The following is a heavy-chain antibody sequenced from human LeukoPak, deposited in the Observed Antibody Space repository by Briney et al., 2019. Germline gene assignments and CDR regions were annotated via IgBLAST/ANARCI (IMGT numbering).Heavy chain of an antibody. CDR1: GFTFSSYS. D-gene: IGHD3-16*02. Sequence: GGSLRLSCAASGFTFSSYSMNWVRQAPGKGLEWVSYISSSSSTIYYADSVKGRFTISRDNAKNSLYLQMNSLRAEDTAVYYCARVERDPGLRLGELSIYYFDYWGQGTLVTVSS. J-gene: IGHJ4*02. CDR3: ARVERDPGLRLGELSIYYFDY. CDR2: ISSSSSTI. V-gene: IGHV3-48*04.